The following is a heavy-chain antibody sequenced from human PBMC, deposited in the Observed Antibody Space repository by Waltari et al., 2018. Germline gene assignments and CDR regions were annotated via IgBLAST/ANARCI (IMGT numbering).Heavy chain of an antibody. Sequence: QLQLQESGPGLVKPSETLSLTCTVSGGSMNGYYWGWIRQSPGKGLECIGRVFYTGTTDYKPSLKSSLTISIDTSKNQFSLRLASVTAADTAVYYCARHNSGYYTPHDYWGQGTQVTVSS. CDR1: GGSMNGYY. D-gene: IGHD3-22*01. V-gene: IGHV4-39*01. CDR2: VFYTGTT. J-gene: IGHJ4*02. CDR3: ARHNSGYYTPHDY.